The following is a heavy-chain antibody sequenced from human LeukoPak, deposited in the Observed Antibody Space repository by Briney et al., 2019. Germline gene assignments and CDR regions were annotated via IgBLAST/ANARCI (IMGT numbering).Heavy chain of an antibody. J-gene: IGHJ3*01. CDR2: ISPSGGST. Sequence: PGGSLRLSCAASGFTFSSYALNWVRQAPGKGLEWVSGISPSGGSTYYADSVKGRFTISRDSSKNTLYLQMNSLRAEDTAVYYCARGEVTGDLWGQGTMVTVSS. CDR3: ARGEVTGDL. V-gene: IGHV3-23*01. CDR1: GFTFSSYA. D-gene: IGHD5-18*01.